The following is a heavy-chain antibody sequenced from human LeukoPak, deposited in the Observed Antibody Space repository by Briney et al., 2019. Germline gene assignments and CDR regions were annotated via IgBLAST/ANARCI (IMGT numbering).Heavy chain of an antibody. CDR2: ISYDGSNK. D-gene: IGHD5-18*01. CDR1: GFTFSSYA. V-gene: IGHV3-30-3*01. Sequence: GRSLRLSCAASGFTFSSYAMHWVCQAPGKGLEWVAVISYDGSNKYYADSVKGRFTISRDSSKNTLYLQMNSLRAEDTAVYYCARVARIAMVMAAAYFDYWGQGTLVTVSS. CDR3: ARVARIAMVMAAAYFDY. J-gene: IGHJ4*02.